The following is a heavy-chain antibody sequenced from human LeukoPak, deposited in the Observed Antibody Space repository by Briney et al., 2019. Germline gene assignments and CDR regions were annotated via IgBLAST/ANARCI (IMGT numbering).Heavy chain of an antibody. D-gene: IGHD5-12*01. CDR1: GFTFSNAW. Sequence: GGSLRLSCAASGFTFSNAWTSWVRQAPGKGLEWVGRIKSKTDGGTTDYAAPVKGRFTISRDDSKNTLYPQMNSLKTEDTAVYYCTTEYSGYDYFDYWGQGTLVTVSS. V-gene: IGHV3-15*01. CDR2: IKSKTDGGTT. CDR3: TTEYSGYDYFDY. J-gene: IGHJ4*02.